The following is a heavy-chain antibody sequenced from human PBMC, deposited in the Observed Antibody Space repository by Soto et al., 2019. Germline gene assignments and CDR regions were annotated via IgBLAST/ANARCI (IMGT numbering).Heavy chain of an antibody. CDR1: GDSVSSNSDA. V-gene: IGHV6-1*01. CDR2: TYYRSKWFK. Sequence: SHTQSRTGDISGDSVSSNSDAWNWIRQSPSRGLEWLGRTYYRSKWFKDYAVSVKSRITINPDTSKNQFSLQLNSVTPEDTAVYFCARGDSSGWSRGGFGYWGQGTLVTVSS. J-gene: IGHJ4*02. CDR3: ARGDSSGWSRGGFGY. D-gene: IGHD6-19*01.